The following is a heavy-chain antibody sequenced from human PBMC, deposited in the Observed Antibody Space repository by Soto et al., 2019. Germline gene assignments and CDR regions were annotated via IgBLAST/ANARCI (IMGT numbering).Heavy chain of an antibody. Sequence: GGSLRLSCAASGFTFSSYAMSWVRQAPGKGLEWVSAISGSGGSTYYADSVKGRFTISRDNSKNTLYLQMNSLRAEDTAVDYCAKDSSASNPGEGFDYWGQGTLVTVSS. CDR2: ISGSGGST. D-gene: IGHD3-16*01. CDR3: AKDSSASNPGEGFDY. V-gene: IGHV3-23*01. J-gene: IGHJ4*02. CDR1: GFTFSSYA.